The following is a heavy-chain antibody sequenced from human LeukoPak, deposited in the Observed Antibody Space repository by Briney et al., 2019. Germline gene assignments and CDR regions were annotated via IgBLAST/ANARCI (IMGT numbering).Heavy chain of an antibody. V-gene: IGHV7-4-1*02. J-gene: IGHJ4*02. CDR3: ARAGRGRYSSSSGYFDY. CDR2: INTNTGNP. D-gene: IGHD6-6*01. Sequence: GASVKVSCKASGYTFTSYAMNWVRQAPGQGLEWMEWINTNTGNPTYAQGFTGRFVFSLDTSVSTAYLQISSLKAEDTAVYYCARAGRGRYSSSSGYFDYWGQGTLVTVSS. CDR1: GYTFTSYA.